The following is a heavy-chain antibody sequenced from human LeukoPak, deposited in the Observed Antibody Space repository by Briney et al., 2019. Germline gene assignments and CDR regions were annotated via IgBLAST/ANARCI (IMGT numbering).Heavy chain of an antibody. V-gene: IGHV3-23*01. Sequence: PGGSLRLSCAASGFTFSSYAMSWVRQAPGKGLEWVSAISGSGGSTYYADSVKGRFTISRDNSKNTLYLQMNSLRAEDTAVYYCAKHPNYDFWSGYYTDFDYWGQGTLVTVSS. CDR2: ISGSGGST. CDR3: AKHPNYDFWSGYYTDFDY. D-gene: IGHD3-3*01. J-gene: IGHJ4*02. CDR1: GFTFSSYA.